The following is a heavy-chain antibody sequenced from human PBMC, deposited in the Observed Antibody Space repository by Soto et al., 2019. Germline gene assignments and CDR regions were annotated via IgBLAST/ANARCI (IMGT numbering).Heavy chain of an antibody. J-gene: IGHJ5*02. CDR2: ITGRGGTT. D-gene: IGHD2-15*01. CDR3: AKDVIHMVVAATDQDA. Sequence: PGGSLRLSCAASGFIFGNYVMNWVRQAPGKGLEWVSSITGRGGTTYYAESVKGRFTISRDNSANVLFLQMNSLRAEDTAVYYCAKDVIHMVVAATDQDAWGQGTLVTVSS. V-gene: IGHV3-23*01. CDR1: GFIFGNYV.